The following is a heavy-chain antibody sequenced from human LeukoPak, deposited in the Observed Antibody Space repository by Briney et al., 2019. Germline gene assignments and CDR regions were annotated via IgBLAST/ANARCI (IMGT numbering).Heavy chain of an antibody. CDR2: ISSSGGTI. J-gene: IGHJ4*02. CDR3: ALYYGSGSYGGH. CDR1: GFTFSTYS. D-gene: IGHD3-10*01. V-gene: IGHV3-48*01. Sequence: GGSLRLSCAASGFTFSTYSMNWVRQAPGKGLEWVSYISSSGGTIYYADSVKGRFTASRDNAKNSLYLQMNGLRAEDTAVYYCALYYGSGSYGGHWGQGTLVTVSS.